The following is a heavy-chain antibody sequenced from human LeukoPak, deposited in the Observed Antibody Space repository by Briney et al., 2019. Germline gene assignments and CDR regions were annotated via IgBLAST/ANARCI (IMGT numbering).Heavy chain of an antibody. Sequence: PGGSLRLSYAASGFTFSSYSMNWVRQAPGKGLEWVSSISSSSSYIYYADSVKGRFTISRDNAKNSLYLQMNSLRAEDTAVYYCARVGDILTGSMDVWGQGTTVTVSS. CDR2: ISSSSSYI. J-gene: IGHJ6*02. CDR3: ARVGDILTGSMDV. CDR1: GFTFSSYS. D-gene: IGHD3-9*01. V-gene: IGHV3-21*01.